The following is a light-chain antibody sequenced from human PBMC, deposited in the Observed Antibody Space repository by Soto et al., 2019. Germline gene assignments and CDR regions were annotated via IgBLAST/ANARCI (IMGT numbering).Light chain of an antibody. V-gene: IGLV1-47*02. CDR3: AAWDDSLSGVV. J-gene: IGLJ7*01. CDR2: SHN. CDR1: SSNIGNNF. Sequence: QSVLTQPPSISGTPGQRVTISCSGSSSNIGNNFVFWYQHLPGTAPKLLIYSHNQRPSGVPDRFSGSTSGTSASLAISGLRSEDEADYYCAAWDDSLSGVVFGGGTQLTVL.